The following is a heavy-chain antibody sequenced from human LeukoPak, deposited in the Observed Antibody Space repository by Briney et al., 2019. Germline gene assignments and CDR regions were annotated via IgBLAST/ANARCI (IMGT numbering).Heavy chain of an antibody. J-gene: IGHJ4*02. D-gene: IGHD6-19*01. V-gene: IGHV3-30*18. CDR3: ANAVAIDY. CDR2: ISYDGSAN. CDR1: GFTFSSYG. Sequence: TGGSLRLSCAASGFTFSSYGMHWVRQAPGKGLEWVAVISYDGSANYDADSVKGRFTISRDNSKNTLYLQMNSLRAEDTAVYYCANAVAIDYWGQGTLVTVSS.